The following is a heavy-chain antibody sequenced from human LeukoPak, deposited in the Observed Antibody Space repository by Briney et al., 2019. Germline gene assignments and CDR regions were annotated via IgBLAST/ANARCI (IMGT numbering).Heavy chain of an antibody. Sequence: GGSLRLSCAASGFSFSSYWMSWVRQAPGKGLEWVANIKQDGSEKYYVDSVKGRFTISRDNAKNSLYLQMNSLRAEDTAVYYCARDLVVVPAAPIYYWGQGTLVTVSS. CDR3: ARDLVVVPAAPIYY. V-gene: IGHV3-7*01. J-gene: IGHJ4*02. D-gene: IGHD2-2*01. CDR2: IKQDGSEK. CDR1: GFSFSSYW.